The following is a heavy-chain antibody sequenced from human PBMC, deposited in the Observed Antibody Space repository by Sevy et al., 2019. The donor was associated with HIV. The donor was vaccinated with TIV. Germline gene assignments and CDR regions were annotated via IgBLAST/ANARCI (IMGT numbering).Heavy chain of an antibody. V-gene: IGHV4-4*02. D-gene: IGHD2-21*02. CDR2: IYNSGSN. J-gene: IGHJ4*02. CDR3: ARDSACGGGCRSVDY. Sequence: SETLSLTCAVSGGSISSSNWWRWVRQPPGKGLGWIGEIYNSGSNNYNPSFKSRVTRSVDKSKNQFSLKLSSVTAADTAVYYCARDSACGGGCRSVDYWGQGTLVTVSS. CDR1: GGSISSSNW.